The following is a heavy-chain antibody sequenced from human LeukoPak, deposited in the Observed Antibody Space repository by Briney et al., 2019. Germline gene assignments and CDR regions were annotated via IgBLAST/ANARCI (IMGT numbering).Heavy chain of an antibody. D-gene: IGHD3-22*01. Sequence: GASVKVSCKASGYTFTSYDINWVRQATGQGLEWMGIIKPSAGKTGYAQKFQGRIAMTRDMSTSTVFMELNSLTSEDTAVYYCAREVNSFDYWGQGTLVTVSS. V-gene: IGHV1-46*01. CDR3: AREVNSFDY. CDR1: GYTFTSYD. CDR2: IKPSAGKT. J-gene: IGHJ4*02.